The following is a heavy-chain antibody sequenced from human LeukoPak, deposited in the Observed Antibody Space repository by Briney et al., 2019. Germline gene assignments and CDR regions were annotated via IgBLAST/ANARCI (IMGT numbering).Heavy chain of an antibody. CDR1: GGTFSSYA. CDR3: ARGSGSYYHDAFVI. J-gene: IGHJ3*02. CDR2: IIPIFGTA. Sequence: SVKVSCKASGGTFSSYAISWVRQAPGQGLEWMGGIIPIFGTANYAQKFQGRVTITADESTSTAYMELSSLRSEDTAVYYCARGSGSYYHDAFVIWGQGTMVTVSS. V-gene: IGHV1-69*13. D-gene: IGHD3-10*01.